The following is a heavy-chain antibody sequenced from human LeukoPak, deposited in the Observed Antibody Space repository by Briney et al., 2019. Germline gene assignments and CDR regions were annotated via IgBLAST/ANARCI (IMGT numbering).Heavy chain of an antibody. CDR2: MNPNSGNT. CDR1: GYTFTSYD. Sequence: WASVKVSCKASGYTFTSYDINWVRQATGQGPEWMGWMNPNSGNTGYAQKFQGRVTMTRNTSIGTAYMELSSLRSEDTAVYYCARNGYPYDAFDIWGQGTMVTVSS. D-gene: IGHD5-24*01. V-gene: IGHV1-8*01. J-gene: IGHJ3*02. CDR3: ARNGYPYDAFDI.